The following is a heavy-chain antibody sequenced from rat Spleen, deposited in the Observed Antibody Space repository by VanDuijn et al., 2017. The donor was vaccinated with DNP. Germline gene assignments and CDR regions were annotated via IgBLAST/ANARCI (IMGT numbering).Heavy chain of an antibody. CDR3: ATLTGTSYFDY. Sequence: EVQLVESGGGLVQPGGSLKLSCTASGFTFSDYNMAWVRQAPKKGLEWVATIIYDGSRTYYRDSVKGRFTISRDNAKNSLYLQMNSLRSEDTATYYCATLTGTSYFDYWGQGVMVTVSS. V-gene: IGHV5-7*01. D-gene: IGHD5-1*01. CDR2: IIYDGSRT. CDR1: GFTFSDYN. J-gene: IGHJ2*01.